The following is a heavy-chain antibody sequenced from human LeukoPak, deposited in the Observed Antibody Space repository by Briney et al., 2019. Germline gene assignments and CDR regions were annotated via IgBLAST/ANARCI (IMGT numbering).Heavy chain of an antibody. CDR2: INHSGST. Sequence: RASETLSLTCAVYGGSFSGYYWSWIRQPPGKGLEWIGEINHSGSTNYNPSLKSRVTISVDTSKNQFSLKLSSATAADTAVYYCARGLVVVPAAMSGGNAFDIWGQGTMVTVSS. D-gene: IGHD2-2*01. J-gene: IGHJ3*02. V-gene: IGHV4-34*01. CDR1: GGSFSGYY. CDR3: ARGLVVVPAAMSGGNAFDI.